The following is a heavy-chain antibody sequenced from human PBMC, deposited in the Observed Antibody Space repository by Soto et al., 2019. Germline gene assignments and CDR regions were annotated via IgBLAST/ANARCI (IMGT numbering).Heavy chain of an antibody. V-gene: IGHV1-2*02. CDR1: GYNFSDYY. D-gene: IGHD2-15*01. Sequence: QVQVEQSGAEVKKHGASVKASCKTHGYNFSDYYMHWERQGHGQGLEWMGWINPNSGNTDDAQKFRGRVTMTRNTSITTQYMALTILISAGTARDYCARDLRVYSNWFDTVGQGPLVTVS. CDR2: INPNSGNT. CDR3: ARDLRVYSNWFDT. J-gene: IGHJ5*02.